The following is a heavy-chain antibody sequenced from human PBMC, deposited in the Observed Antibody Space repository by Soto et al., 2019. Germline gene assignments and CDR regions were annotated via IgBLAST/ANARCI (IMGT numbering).Heavy chain of an antibody. D-gene: IGHD3-22*01. CDR1: GFTFSSSA. V-gene: IGHV3-30-3*01. CDR2: ISYDESKK. Sequence: GGSLRLSCAASGFTFSSSAIHWVRQAPGKGLEWVAVISYDESKKYYADSVKGRFTISRENSKNMLYLQMNSLRVEDTAVYYCARDLTWGPDSDSPGFDYWGQGTLVTVSS. CDR3: ARDLTWGPDSDSPGFDY. J-gene: IGHJ4*02.